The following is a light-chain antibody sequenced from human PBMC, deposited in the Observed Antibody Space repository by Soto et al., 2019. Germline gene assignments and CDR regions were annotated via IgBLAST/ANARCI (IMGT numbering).Light chain of an antibody. CDR1: LGVSSSY. CDR2: DAS. J-gene: IGKJ4*02. CDR3: QQYDNWLLSE. V-gene: IGKV3-15*01. Sequence: LGVSSSYLAWYQQKPGQAPRLLIYDASTRATGIPARFSGIGSGPESMLSCCTLLSEDCVVYCCQQYDNWLLSEFGGGTKVDIK.